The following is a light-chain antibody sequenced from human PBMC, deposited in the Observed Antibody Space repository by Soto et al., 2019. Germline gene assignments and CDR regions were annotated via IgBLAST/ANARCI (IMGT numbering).Light chain of an antibody. J-gene: IGLJ1*01. CDR2: EVS. CDR1: SSDVGGYNY. V-gene: IGLV2-23*02. Sequence: QSVLTQPASVSWSPGQSITISCTGTSSDVGGYNYVSWYQHHPGKAPKLMIYEVSNRPSGVSNRLSGSKSGNTASLSISGLQAEDEADYYCCSYAGSSTYVFGTGTKVTVL. CDR3: CSYAGSSTYV.